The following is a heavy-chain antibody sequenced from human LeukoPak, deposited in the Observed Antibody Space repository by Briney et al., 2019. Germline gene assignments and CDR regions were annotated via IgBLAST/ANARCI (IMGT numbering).Heavy chain of an antibody. Sequence: SETLSLTCAVYGGSFSGYYWSWIRQPPGKGLEWIGEINHSGSTNYNPSLKSRVTISVDASKNQFSLKLSSVTAADTAVYYCARRAYVQGFYYYGSGSSNPNWFDPWGQGTLVTVSS. CDR3: ARRAYVQGFYYYGSGSSNPNWFDP. CDR2: INHSGST. V-gene: IGHV4-34*01. D-gene: IGHD3-10*01. CDR1: GGSFSGYY. J-gene: IGHJ5*02.